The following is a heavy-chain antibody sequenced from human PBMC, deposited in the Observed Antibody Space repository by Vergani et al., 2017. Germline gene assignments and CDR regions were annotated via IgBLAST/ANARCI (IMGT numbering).Heavy chain of an antibody. CDR3: ASSKDPGTFDY. CDR1: GFTFSNYH. CDR2: ISGGDDTS. Sequence: EVQMLESGGGLVQPGGSRRLSCVASGFTFSNYHMNWFRQAPGKELEWVSTISGGDDTSAYAESVKGRFTISRDNSKNTLYLQMNSLRAEDTAVYYCASSKDPGTFDYWGQGTLVTVSS. D-gene: IGHD2-2*01. V-gene: IGHV3-23*01. J-gene: IGHJ4*02.